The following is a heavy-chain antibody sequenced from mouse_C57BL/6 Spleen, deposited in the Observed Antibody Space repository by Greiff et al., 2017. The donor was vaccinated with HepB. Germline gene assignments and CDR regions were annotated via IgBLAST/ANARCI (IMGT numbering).Heavy chain of an antibody. V-gene: IGHV1-59*01. Sequence: QVQLQQPGAELVRPGTSVKLSCKASGYTFTSYWMHWVKQRPGQGLEWIGVIDPSDSYTNYNQKFKGKATLTVDKSSSTAYMQLSSLTSEDSAVYYCARDGDGNYGDFDYWGQGTTLTVSS. J-gene: IGHJ2*01. CDR3: ARDGDGNYGDFDY. D-gene: IGHD2-1*01. CDR2: IDPSDSYT. CDR1: GYTFTSYW.